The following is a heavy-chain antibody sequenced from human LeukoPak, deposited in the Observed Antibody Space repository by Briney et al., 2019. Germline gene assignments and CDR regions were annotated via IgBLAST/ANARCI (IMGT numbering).Heavy chain of an antibody. CDR3: AGLVGRYSSGLYYYYFDY. J-gene: IGHJ4*02. CDR2: MYLSGTT. Sequence: SGTLSLTCTVSGDSINSLDLWSWVRQPPGRGLEWIGEMYLSGTTHSNPSVKSRVTISIDKSKNQFFLNLSSVTAADTAVYYCAGLVGRYSSGLYYYYFDYWGQGTLVTVSS. D-gene: IGHD3-22*01. CDR1: GDSINSLDL. V-gene: IGHV4-4*02.